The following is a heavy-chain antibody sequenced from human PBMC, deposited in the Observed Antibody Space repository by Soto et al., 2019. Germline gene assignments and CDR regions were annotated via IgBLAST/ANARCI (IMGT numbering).Heavy chain of an antibody. CDR2: INHSGST. J-gene: IGHJ4*02. CDR3: ARNSQLLLSFDY. Sequence: SETLSLTCAVYGGSFSGYYWSWIRQPPGKGLEWIGEINHSGSTNYNPSLKSRVTISVDTSKNQFSLKLSSVTAADTAVYYRARNSQLLLSFDYWGQGTLVTVSS. V-gene: IGHV4-34*01. D-gene: IGHD2-15*01. CDR1: GGSFSGYY.